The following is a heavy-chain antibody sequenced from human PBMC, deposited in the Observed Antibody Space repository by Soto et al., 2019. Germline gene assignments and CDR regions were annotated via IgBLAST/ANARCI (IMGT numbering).Heavy chain of an antibody. CDR3: ARSIGSGGVIGGFDY. CDR2: IIPIFDTP. J-gene: IGHJ4*02. Sequence: QVQLVQSGAEVRKPGSAVRVSCKASGGTFNMYAMNWVRQAPGQGLEWMAGIIPIFDTPRYSQQFQGRVTITVDESTSTAYMELSSLRSEDTAIYYCARSIGSGGVIGGFDYWGQGTLVTVA. D-gene: IGHD3-16*02. V-gene: IGHV1-69*01. CDR1: GGTFNMYA.